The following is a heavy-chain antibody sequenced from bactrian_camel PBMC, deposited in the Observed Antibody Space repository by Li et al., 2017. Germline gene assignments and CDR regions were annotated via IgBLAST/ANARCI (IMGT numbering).Heavy chain of an antibody. Sequence: HVQLVESGGGSVQAGGSLRLSCAASGYTYSSYCMGWFRQAPGKEREGLGVIDTGGTSIYVDSVKGRFTISRDNAKNTLYLRLNSLKTEDPAMYYCSKAVSGCGDSDYSIDSADRGQGTQVTVS. J-gene: IGHJ4*01. D-gene: IGHD2*01. CDR2: IDTGGTS. CDR1: GYTYSSYC. V-gene: IGHV3S1*01.